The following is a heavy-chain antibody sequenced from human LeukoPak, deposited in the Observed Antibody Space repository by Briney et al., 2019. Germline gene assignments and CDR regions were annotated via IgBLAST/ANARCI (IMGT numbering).Heavy chain of an antibody. J-gene: IGHJ4*02. V-gene: IGHV3-30*04. CDR1: GFTFSSYV. CDR3: ARDLPGITIFGAFEY. CDR2: ISCEGRKK. D-gene: IGHD3-3*01. Sequence: GGALRLACAASGFTFSSYVMQWVRQVPGKVLEWVAVISCEGRKKYYTDSVKGRVTSSRDNSTNTLYLQMNSLRAQDTAVYYCARDLPGITIFGAFEYWGQGTLVTVSS.